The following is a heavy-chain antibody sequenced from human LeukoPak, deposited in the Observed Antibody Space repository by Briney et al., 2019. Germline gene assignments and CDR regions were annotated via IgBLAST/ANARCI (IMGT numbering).Heavy chain of an antibody. V-gene: IGHV4-34*01. CDR1: GGSFSGYY. CDR2: INHSGST. J-gene: IGHJ6*04. D-gene: IGHD2-15*01. Sequence: SETLSLTCAVYGGSFSGYYWSWIRHPPGEGREWIGEINHSGSTNYNPSLKSRVTISVDTSKNQFSLKLSSVTAADTAVYYCARVSLLFYYYGMDVWGKGTTVTVSS. CDR3: ARVSLLFYYYGMDV.